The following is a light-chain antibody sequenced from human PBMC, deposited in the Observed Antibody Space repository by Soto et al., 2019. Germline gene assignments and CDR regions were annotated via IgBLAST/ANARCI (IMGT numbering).Light chain of an antibody. J-gene: IGLJ2*01. V-gene: IGLV2-14*01. CDR3: SAYSNTITVI. CDR2: EVS. Sequence: QSVLTQPASVSGSPGQSITISCTGTSSDVGAYNYVSWYQQHPGKAPKLIIYEVSNRPSGVSNRFFGSKSANTASLTISGLQADDEADYYCSAYSNTITVIFGGGTKLTVL. CDR1: SSDVGAYNY.